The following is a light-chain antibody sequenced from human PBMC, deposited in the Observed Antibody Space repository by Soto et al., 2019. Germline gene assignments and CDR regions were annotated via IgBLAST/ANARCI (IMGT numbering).Light chain of an antibody. CDR2: GAS. V-gene: IGKV3-20*01. CDR3: QQYGSSPPIT. CDR1: QSVSSRY. J-gene: IGKJ5*01. Sequence: EIVLTQSPGTLSLSPGERATLSCRASQSVSSRYLAWYQQRPVQAPSLLIYGASSRATGIPYRFSGSGSGTDFTLTISRLEPEDFAVYYCQQYGSSPPITFGQGTRLEIK.